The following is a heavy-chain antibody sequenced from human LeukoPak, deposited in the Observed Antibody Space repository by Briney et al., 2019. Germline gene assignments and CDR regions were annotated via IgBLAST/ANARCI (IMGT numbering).Heavy chain of an antibody. Sequence: GGSLRLSCAASGFTFSSYALSWVRQAPGKGLEWVSAISGSGGRTYYADAVKGRFIISRDNYKNSLYLQMNSLRGDDTAVYYCAQFGPGMCVGDYWGQGTLVTVSS. V-gene: IGHV3-23*01. CDR2: ISGSGGRT. J-gene: IGHJ4*02. CDR1: GFTFSSYA. CDR3: AQFGPGMCVGDY. D-gene: IGHD3-10*01.